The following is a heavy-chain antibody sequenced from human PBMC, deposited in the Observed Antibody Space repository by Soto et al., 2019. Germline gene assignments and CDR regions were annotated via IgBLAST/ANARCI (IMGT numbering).Heavy chain of an antibody. CDR3: AKAPYYDFWGCSGYYFDY. CDR1: GFTFSSYA. Sequence: GGSLRLSCAASGFTFSSYAMSWVRQAPGKGPEWVSSISASGDGTYYADAVKGRFTIPRDNSRNTLYLQMNSLRADDTALYYCAKAPYYDFWGCSGYYFDYWGQGTLVTVSS. J-gene: IGHJ4*02. CDR2: ISASGDGT. D-gene: IGHD3-3*01. V-gene: IGHV3-23*01.